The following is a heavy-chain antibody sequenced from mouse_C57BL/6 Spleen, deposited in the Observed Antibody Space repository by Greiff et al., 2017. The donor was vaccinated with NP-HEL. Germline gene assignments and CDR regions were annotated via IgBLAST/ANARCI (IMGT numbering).Heavy chain of an antibody. CDR3: TTARRDAMDY. CDR1: GFNIKDDY. V-gene: IGHV14-4*01. J-gene: IGHJ4*01. Sequence: EVQLQESGAELVRPGASVKLSCTASGFNIKDDYMHWVKQRPEQGLEWIGWIDPENGDTEYASKFQGKATITADTSSNTAYLQLSSLTSEDTAVYYCTTARRDAMDYWGQGTSVTVSS. CDR2: IDPENGDT.